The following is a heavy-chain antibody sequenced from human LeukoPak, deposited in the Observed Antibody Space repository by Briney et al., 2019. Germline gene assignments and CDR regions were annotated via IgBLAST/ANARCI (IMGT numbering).Heavy chain of an antibody. D-gene: IGHD5-24*01. CDR2: VYYSGTT. CDR1: GGSVSSTSKY. V-gene: IGHV4-39*01. Sequence: SETLSLTCTASGGSVSSTSKYWGWIRQPPGKGRAWLGNVYYSGTTYYNPSRKSRVNISVDTAKNQLSLKLTSVTDADTAVYYCARLGEGYKTAGGFDYWGQGTPVTVSS. J-gene: IGHJ4*02. CDR3: ARLGEGYKTAGGFDY.